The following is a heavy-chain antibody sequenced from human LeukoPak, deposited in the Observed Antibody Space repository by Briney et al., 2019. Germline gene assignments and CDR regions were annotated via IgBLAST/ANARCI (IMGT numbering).Heavy chain of an antibody. CDR1: GFTFSSYS. J-gene: IGHJ4*02. V-gene: IGHV3-21*01. D-gene: IGHD6-19*01. Sequence: GGSLRLSCAASGFTFSSYSMNWVRQAPGKGLEWVSSISSSSSYIYYAASVKGRFTISRDNAKNSLYLQMNSLRAEDTAVYYCARSGIAVAGLSDYWGQGTLVTVSS. CDR3: ARSGIAVAGLSDY. CDR2: ISSSSSYI.